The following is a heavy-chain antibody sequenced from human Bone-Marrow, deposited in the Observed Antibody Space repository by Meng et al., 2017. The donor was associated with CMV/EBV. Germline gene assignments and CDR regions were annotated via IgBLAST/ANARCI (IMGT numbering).Heavy chain of an antibody. CDR1: GFTFSSYG. CDR2: IRYDGSNK. CDR3: ARDSWSEIPGSWFDP. V-gene: IGHV3-30*02. Sequence: GESLKISCAASGFTFSSYGMHWVRQAPGKGLEWVAFIRYDGSNKYYADSVKGRFTISRDNSKNTLYLQMNSLRAEDTAVYYCARDSWSEIPGSWFDPWGQGTLVTVSS. J-gene: IGHJ5*02. D-gene: IGHD3-3*01.